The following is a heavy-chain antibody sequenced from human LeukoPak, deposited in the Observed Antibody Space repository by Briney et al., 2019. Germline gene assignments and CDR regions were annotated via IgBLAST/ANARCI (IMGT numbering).Heavy chain of an antibody. CDR3: ARELYSSSYDY. D-gene: IGHD6-13*01. J-gene: IGHJ4*02. V-gene: IGHV3-20*03. Sequence: GGSLRRSFAASGFTSDDYRMSWVRQAPGKWLHWVSGINWNGGSTGYADSVKGRFTISRDNAKNSLYLQMNSLRAEDTALYYCARELYSSSYDYWGQGTLVTVSS. CDR2: INWNGGST. CDR1: GFTSDDYR.